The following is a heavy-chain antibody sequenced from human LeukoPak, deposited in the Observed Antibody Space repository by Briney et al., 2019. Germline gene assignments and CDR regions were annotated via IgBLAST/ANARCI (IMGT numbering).Heavy chain of an antibody. Sequence: GGSLRLSCAASGFTFSDYHMSWIRQALGKGLEWVSYISSRSSHTNYADSVKGRFTISRDNAKNSLYLQMNSLRAEDTAVYYCARFSSGWYYFDYWGQGTLVTVSS. V-gene: IGHV3-11*03. CDR2: ISSRSSHT. CDR3: ARFSSGWYYFDY. D-gene: IGHD6-19*01. CDR1: GFTFSDYH. J-gene: IGHJ4*02.